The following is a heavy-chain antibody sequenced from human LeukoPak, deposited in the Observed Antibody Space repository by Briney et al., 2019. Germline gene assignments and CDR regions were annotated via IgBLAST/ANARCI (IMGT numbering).Heavy chain of an antibody. CDR3: ARDGRRWGSYRFAYFDY. D-gene: IGHD3-16*02. CDR1: GFTFSSYA. J-gene: IGHJ4*02. V-gene: IGHV3-23*01. Sequence: GGSLRLSCAASGFTFSSYAMSWVRQAPGKGLEWVSAISGSGGSTYYADSVKGRFTISRDNSKNTLYLQMNSLRAEDTAVYYCARDGRRWGSYRFAYFDYWGQGTLVTVSS. CDR2: ISGSGGST.